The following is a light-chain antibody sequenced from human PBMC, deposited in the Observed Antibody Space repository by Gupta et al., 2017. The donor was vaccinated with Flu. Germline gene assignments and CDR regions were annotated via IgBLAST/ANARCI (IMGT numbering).Light chain of an antibody. CDR3: QQDCSSPSFS. Sequence: EVVLTQSPGSLSLSPGERATLSCRASQTVVGSFLAWYQQQPGQAPRLLIYGASTRAAGVPDRFSGSVWGTDFTLTISRREPEEFTVYYCQQDCSSPSFSFGQGTKLE. V-gene: IGKV3-20*01. CDR1: QTVVGSF. CDR2: GAS. J-gene: IGKJ2*01.